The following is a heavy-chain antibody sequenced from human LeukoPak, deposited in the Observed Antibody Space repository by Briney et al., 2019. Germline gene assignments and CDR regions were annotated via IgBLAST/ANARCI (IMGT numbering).Heavy chain of an antibody. CDR1: GGSISSYY. CDR3: ARAPHVDTAMVDYYYYHMDV. D-gene: IGHD5-18*01. J-gene: IGHJ6*03. CDR2: IYTSGST. Sequence: PSETLSLTCTVSGGSISSYYWSWIRQPAGKGLEWIGRIYTSGSTNYNPSPKSRVTMSVDTSKNQFSLKLSSVTAADTAVYYCARAPHVDTAMVDYYYYHMDVWGKGTTVTVSS. V-gene: IGHV4-4*07.